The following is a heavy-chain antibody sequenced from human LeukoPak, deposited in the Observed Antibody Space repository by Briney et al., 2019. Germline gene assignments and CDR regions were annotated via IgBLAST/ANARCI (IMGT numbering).Heavy chain of an antibody. J-gene: IGHJ4*02. D-gene: IGHD5-12*01. CDR3: ARGDSGYDYGFDN. CDR2: IIPIFGTT. V-gene: IGHV1-69*05. CDR1: GGTFSSHA. Sequence: ASVKVSCKASGGTFSSHAISWVRQAPGQGLEWVGGIIPIFGTTNYAQKFQGRVTITTDESTSTGYMELRSLRSDDTAVYYCARGDSGYDYGFDNWGQGTLVTVSS.